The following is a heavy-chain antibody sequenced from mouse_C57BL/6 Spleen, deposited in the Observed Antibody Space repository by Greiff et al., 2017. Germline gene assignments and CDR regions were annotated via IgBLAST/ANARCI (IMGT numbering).Heavy chain of an antibody. J-gene: IGHJ2*01. CDR1: GFSFNTYA. D-gene: IGHD2-4*01. CDR2: IRSKSNNYAT. Sequence: DAGGGLVQPKGSLKLSCAASGFSFNTYAMNWVRQAPGKGLEWVARIRSKSNNYATYYADSVKDRFTISSDDSESMLYLQMNNLKTEDTAMYYCVRHGLREGFDYWGQGTTLTVSS. V-gene: IGHV10-1*01. CDR3: VRHGLREGFDY.